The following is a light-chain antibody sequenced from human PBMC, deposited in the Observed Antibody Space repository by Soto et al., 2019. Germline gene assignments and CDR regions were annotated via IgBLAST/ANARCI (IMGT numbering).Light chain of an antibody. Sequence: DIPMTQTPSSLSASVGDRVIITCRASQSISHYVNWYQHKPGKAPKLLIYAASTLQSGVPSRFSGSGSGTDFTLTISNLQPEDFATYFCLQTYITRAFGQGTRVEIK. CDR3: LQTYITRA. J-gene: IGKJ1*01. CDR2: AAS. CDR1: QSISHY. V-gene: IGKV1-39*01.